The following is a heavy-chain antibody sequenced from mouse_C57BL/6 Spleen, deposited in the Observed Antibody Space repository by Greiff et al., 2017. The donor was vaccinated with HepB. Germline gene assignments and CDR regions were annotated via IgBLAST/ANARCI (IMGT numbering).Heavy chain of an antibody. J-gene: IGHJ2*01. CDR3: TRLDDYDGYYFDY. V-gene: IGHV6-6*01. Sequence: EVKVEESGGGLVQPGGSMKLSCAASGFTFSDAWMDWVRQSPEKGLEWVAEIRNKANNHATYYAESVKGRFTISRDDSKSSVYLQMNSLRAEDTGIYYCTRLDDYDGYYFDYWGQGTTLTVSS. CDR2: IRNKANNHAT. D-gene: IGHD2-4*01. CDR1: GFTFSDAW.